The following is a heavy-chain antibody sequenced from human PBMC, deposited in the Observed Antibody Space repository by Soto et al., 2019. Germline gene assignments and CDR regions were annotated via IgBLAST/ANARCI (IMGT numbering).Heavy chain of an antibody. Sequence: QVQLVESGGGVVQPGRSLRLSCAASGFTFSSYAMHWVRQAPGKGLEWVAVISYDGSNKYYADSVKGRFTISRDNSKNTLYLQMNSLRAEDTAVYYCARDHRDYDSRGCFDYWGQGTLVTVSS. D-gene: IGHD3-22*01. CDR1: GFTFSSYA. CDR2: ISYDGSNK. CDR3: ARDHRDYDSRGCFDY. J-gene: IGHJ4*02. V-gene: IGHV3-30-3*01.